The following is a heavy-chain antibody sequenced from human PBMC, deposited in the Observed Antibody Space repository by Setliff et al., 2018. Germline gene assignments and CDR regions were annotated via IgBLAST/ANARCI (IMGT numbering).Heavy chain of an antibody. Sequence: GGSLRLSCAGSGFNLNSYWMNWVRQVPGKGLVWVSRISPDGRNKFYADSVYGRFTVSRDNSKNTLYLQMNSLRAEDTAVYYCARDRDDGSSFAEYFQHWGQGTLVTVSS. V-gene: IGHV3-74*01. CDR1: GFNLNSYW. CDR3: ARDRDDGSSFAEYFQH. D-gene: IGHD6-6*01. CDR2: ISPDGRNK. J-gene: IGHJ1*01.